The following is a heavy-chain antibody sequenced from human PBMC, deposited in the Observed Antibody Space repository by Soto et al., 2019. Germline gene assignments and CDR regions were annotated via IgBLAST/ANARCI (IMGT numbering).Heavy chain of an antibody. Sequence: PGGSLRLSCAASGFTFSRNVIHWVRQAPGKGLKWVAVISYDGSNTYYEDSVKGRFTISRDNSKNTLFLQMNSLRAEDTAVYYYAKDFLRVYCSGGTCLGMDVWGQGTTVTVSS. D-gene: IGHD2-15*01. CDR2: ISYDGSNT. V-gene: IGHV3-30*18. CDR3: AKDFLRVYCSGGTCLGMDV. CDR1: GFTFSRNV. J-gene: IGHJ6*02.